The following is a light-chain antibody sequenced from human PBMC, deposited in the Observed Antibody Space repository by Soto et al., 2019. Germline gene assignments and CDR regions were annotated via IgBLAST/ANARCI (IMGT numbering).Light chain of an antibody. CDR3: SSYTDSNTVL. CDR2: EVV. CDR1: SSDVGAYNY. J-gene: IGLJ2*01. V-gene: IGLV2-14*01. Sequence: QSALTQPASVSGSRGQSITISCTGTSSDVGAYNYVSRYQHHPGKAPKLIIYEVVNRPSGISNRFSGSKSGNTASLAISGLQAEDEADYYCSSYTDSNTVLFGGGTKLTVL.